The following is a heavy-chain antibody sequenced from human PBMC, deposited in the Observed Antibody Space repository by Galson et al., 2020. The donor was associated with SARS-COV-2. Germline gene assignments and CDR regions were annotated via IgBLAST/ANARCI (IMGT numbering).Heavy chain of an antibody. CDR1: GGSISSSSYY. V-gene: IGHV4-39*01. CDR2: IYYSGST. Sequence: SETLSLTCTVSGGSISSSSYYWGWIRQPPGKGLEWIGSIYYSGSTYYNPSLKSRVTISVDTSKNQFSLKLSSVTAADTAVYYCARQVYDFWSGYPKAYYYYMDVWGKGTTVTVSS. J-gene: IGHJ6*03. CDR3: ARQVYDFWSGYPKAYYYYMDV. D-gene: IGHD3-3*01.